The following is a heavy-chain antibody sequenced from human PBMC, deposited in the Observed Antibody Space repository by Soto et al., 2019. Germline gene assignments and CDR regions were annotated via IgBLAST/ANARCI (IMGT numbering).Heavy chain of an antibody. CDR2: ISSSGNFI. J-gene: IGHJ6*02. CDR1: GFTFSSYE. D-gene: IGHD3-3*01. V-gene: IGHV3-48*03. Sequence: AGGSLRLSCTASGFTFSSYEMNWVRQAPGKGLEWVSYISSSGNFIYYADSVKARFTISRDNAKNSLYLQMNSLRAEDTAVYYCARDAPSDDFWSGYSYGMDVWGQGTTVTVSS. CDR3: ARDAPSDDFWSGYSYGMDV.